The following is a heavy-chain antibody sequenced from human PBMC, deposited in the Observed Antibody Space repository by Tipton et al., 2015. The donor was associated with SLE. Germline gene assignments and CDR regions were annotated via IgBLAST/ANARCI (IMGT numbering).Heavy chain of an antibody. CDR3: ATSKYYDILTGYYPLYMDV. D-gene: IGHD3-9*01. J-gene: IGHJ6*03. Sequence: QLVQSGAEVKKPGESLKISCKGSGYSFTSYWIGWVRQMPGKGLEWMGIIYPGDSDTRYSPSFQGQVTISADKSISTAYLQWSSLKASDTAMYYCATSKYYDILTGYYPLYMDVWGQGTTVTVSS. V-gene: IGHV5-51*03. CDR1: GYSFTSYW. CDR2: IYPGDSDT.